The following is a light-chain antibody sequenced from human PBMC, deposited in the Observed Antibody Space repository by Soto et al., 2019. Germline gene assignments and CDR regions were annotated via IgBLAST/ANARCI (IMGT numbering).Light chain of an antibody. CDR1: NSDVGTYNY. V-gene: IGLV2-14*01. CDR2: EVS. Sequence: QSALTQPASVSGSPGQSITISCTGTNSDVGTYNYVSWYQQHPGKAPKLIIYEVSNRPSGVSNRFSGSKSGNTASLTISGLQAEDEADYYCSSYTTSSTLVFGGGTQLTVL. CDR3: SSYTTSSTLV. J-gene: IGLJ2*01.